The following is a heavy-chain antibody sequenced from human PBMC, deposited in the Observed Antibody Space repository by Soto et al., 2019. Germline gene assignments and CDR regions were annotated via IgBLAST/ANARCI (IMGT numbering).Heavy chain of an antibody. CDR3: ARANTIAVQIDP. D-gene: IGHD6-19*01. J-gene: IGHJ5*02. CDR2: IYYSGST. CDR1: GGSISSSSYY. Sequence: SEILSLTCTVSGGSISSSSYYWGWIRQPPGKGLEWIGSIYYSGSTYYNPSLKSRVTISVDTSKNQFSLKLSSVTAADTAVYYCARANTIAVQIDPWGQGTLVTVSS. V-gene: IGHV4-39*01.